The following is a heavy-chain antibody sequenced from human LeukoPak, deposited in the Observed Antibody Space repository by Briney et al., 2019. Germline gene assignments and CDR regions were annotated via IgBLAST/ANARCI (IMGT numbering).Heavy chain of an antibody. D-gene: IGHD2-2*01. Sequence: SQTLSLTCTISGGSISSGSYYWTWIRQHPDKGLEWIGYINYGGNIYYNPSLKSRVTMSVDTSKNQFSLRLSSVTAADTAVYFCARYDSATMSGWFDPWGRGTLVTVSS. CDR3: ARYDSATMSGWFDP. J-gene: IGHJ5*02. CDR2: INYGGNI. CDR1: GGSISSGSYY. V-gene: IGHV4-31*03.